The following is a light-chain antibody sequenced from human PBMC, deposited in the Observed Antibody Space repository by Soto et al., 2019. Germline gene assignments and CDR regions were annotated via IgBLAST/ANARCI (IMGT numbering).Light chain of an antibody. J-gene: IGKJ5*01. CDR3: QQRSSWPPIT. CDR2: GVS. CDR1: QSVSGNY. Sequence: EIVLTQSPGTLSLSPGERATLSCRASQSVSGNYLSWYQQKPGQAPRLLIYGVSGRATGIPDRFSGSGSGTGFTLTISSLEPEDFAVYYCQQRSSWPPITFGQGTRLEIK. V-gene: IGKV3D-20*02.